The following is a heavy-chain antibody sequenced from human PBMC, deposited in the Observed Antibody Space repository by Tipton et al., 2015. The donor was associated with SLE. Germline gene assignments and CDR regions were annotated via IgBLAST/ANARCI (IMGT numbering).Heavy chain of an antibody. Sequence: TLSLTCTVSGGSISSYYWSWIRQPAGKGLEWIGYIYYSGSTNYNPSLKSRVTISVDTSKNQFSLKLSSVTAADTAVYYCARAGYCSSTSCQPGWFDPWGQGTLVTVSS. CDR3: ARAGYCSSTSCQPGWFDP. CDR2: IYYSGST. J-gene: IGHJ5*02. CDR1: GGSISSYY. D-gene: IGHD2-2*01. V-gene: IGHV4-59*01.